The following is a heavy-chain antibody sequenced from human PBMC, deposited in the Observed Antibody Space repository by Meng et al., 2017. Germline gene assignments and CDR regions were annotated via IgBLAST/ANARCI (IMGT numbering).Heavy chain of an antibody. CDR3: ARRGADYGAFDP. V-gene: IGHV4-30-4*01. CDR1: GGSISSGHYY. Sequence: QVQLQESGPGLVKPSHTLPLPCTVSGGSISSGHYYWSWIRQPPGRGLAWIGYIYYSGSTHYNPSLKSRVIISLDTSKNQFSLKLSSVTAADTAVYYCARRGADYGAFDPWGQGTLVTVSS. CDR2: IYYSGST. J-gene: IGHJ5*02. D-gene: IGHD4/OR15-4a*01.